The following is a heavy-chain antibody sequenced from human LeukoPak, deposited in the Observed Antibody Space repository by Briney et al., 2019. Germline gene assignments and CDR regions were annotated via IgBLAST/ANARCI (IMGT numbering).Heavy chain of an antibody. Sequence: SETLSLTCTVSGGSISSSSYYWGWIRQPPGKGLEWIGSIYYSGSTNYNPSLKSRVTISVDTSKNQFSLKLSSVTAADTAVYYCARGGIAAANWFDPWGQGTLVTVSS. V-gene: IGHV4-39*07. CDR2: IYYSGST. CDR1: GGSISSSSYY. J-gene: IGHJ5*02. D-gene: IGHD6-13*01. CDR3: ARGGIAAANWFDP.